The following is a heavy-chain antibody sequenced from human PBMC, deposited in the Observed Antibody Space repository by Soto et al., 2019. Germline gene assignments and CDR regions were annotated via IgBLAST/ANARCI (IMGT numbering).Heavy chain of an antibody. CDR3: ARARTRIDAFDI. CDR1: GYTFTSYY. D-gene: IGHD2-15*01. V-gene: IGHV1-46*01. J-gene: IGHJ3*02. Sequence: ASVKVSCKASGYTFTSYYMHWVRQAPGQGLEWMGIINPSGGSTSYAQKFQGRVTITADKSTSTAYMELSSLRSEDTAVYYCARARTRIDAFDIRGQGTMVTVSS. CDR2: INPSGGST.